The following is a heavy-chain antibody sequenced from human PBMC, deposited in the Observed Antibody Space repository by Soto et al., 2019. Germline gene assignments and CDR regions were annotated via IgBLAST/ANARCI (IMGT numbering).Heavy chain of an antibody. J-gene: IGHJ5*02. D-gene: IGHD2-15*01. Sequence: GASVKVSCKASGYTLTSYGISWVRQAPGQRLERMGWISAYNGNTNYAQKLQGRVTMTIDTSTSTAYMELRSLRSDDTAVYYCARGPNGDCSGGSCYWNWFDPWGQGTLVTVSS. CDR2: ISAYNGNT. V-gene: IGHV1-18*01. CDR1: GYTLTSYG. CDR3: ARGPNGDCSGGSCYWNWFDP.